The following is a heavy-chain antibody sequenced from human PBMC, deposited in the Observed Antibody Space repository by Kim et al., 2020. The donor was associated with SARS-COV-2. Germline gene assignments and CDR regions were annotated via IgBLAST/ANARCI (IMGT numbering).Heavy chain of an antibody. V-gene: IGHV1-18*01. CDR3: ARVNKDIVVVPAAMIYYYYGMDV. J-gene: IGHJ6*02. CDR1: GYTFTSYG. D-gene: IGHD2-2*01. CDR2: ISAYNGNT. Sequence: ASVKVSCKASGYTFTSYGISWVRQAPGQGLEWMGWISAYNGNTNYAQKLQGRVTMTTDTSTSTAYMELRSLRSDDTAVYYCARVNKDIVVVPAAMIYYYYGMDVWGQGTTVTVSS.